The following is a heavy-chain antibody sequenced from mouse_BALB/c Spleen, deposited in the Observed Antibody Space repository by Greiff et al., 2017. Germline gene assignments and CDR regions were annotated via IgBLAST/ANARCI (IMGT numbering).Heavy chain of an antibody. CDR2: ISNGGGST. D-gene: IGHD2-1*01. Sequence: EVKLVESGGGLVQPGGSLKLSCAASGFTFSSYTMSWVRQTPEKRLEWVAYISNGGGSTYYPDTVKGRFTISRDNAKNTLYLQLSSLTSEDTAIYYCARNQYGKEGYCARDYWGKGTRVTVS. V-gene: IGHV5-12-2*01. J-gene: IGHJ4*01. CDR3: ARNQYGKEGYCARDY. CDR1: GFTFSSYT.